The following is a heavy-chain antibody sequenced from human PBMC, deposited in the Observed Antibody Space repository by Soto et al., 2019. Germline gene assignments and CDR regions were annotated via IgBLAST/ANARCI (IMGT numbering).Heavy chain of an antibody. V-gene: IGHV1-24*01. CDR2: FDPEGGET. CDR1: GYTLTELS. J-gene: IGHJ4*02. D-gene: IGHD6-13*01. Sequence: ASGKVSCKVSGYTLTELSMHWVRQAPGKGLEWMGGFDPEGGETIYAQKFQGRVTMTEDTSTDTAYMELSSLRSEDAAVYYCATGKTYSSSWYYFDYWGQGALVTVSS. CDR3: ATGKTYSSSWYYFDY.